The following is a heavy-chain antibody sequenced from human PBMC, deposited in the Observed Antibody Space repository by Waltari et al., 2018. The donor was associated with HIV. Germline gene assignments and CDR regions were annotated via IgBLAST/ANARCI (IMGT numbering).Heavy chain of an antibody. CDR1: VYTFTNNA. CDR3: ARYTTGWYDS. CDR2: INTKTGNP. J-gene: IGHJ5*01. V-gene: IGHV7-4-1*02. Sequence: QVQLVQSGSELKKPGASVKVSCKASVYTFTNNAVNWVRQAPGQGLEWMGWINTKTGNPTYAQGFTGRFVISLDTSVSTAYLQISSLKAEDTAFYYCARYTTGWYDSWGQGTLVTVSS. D-gene: IGHD6-19*01.